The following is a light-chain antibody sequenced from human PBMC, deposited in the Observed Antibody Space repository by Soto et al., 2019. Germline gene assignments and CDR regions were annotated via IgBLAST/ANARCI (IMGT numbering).Light chain of an antibody. J-gene: IGLJ1*01. CDR2: EAS. CDR3: CSNAAGSTYV. CDR1: SSDIGGYNY. Sequence: QSALTQPPSASGSPGQSVTISCTGGSSDIGGYNYVSWYQQFPGKAPKLIIFEASKRPSGVSNRFSGSKSGSTASLTISGLQAEDEADYSCCSNAAGSTYVFGSGTKVTVL. V-gene: IGLV2-8*01.